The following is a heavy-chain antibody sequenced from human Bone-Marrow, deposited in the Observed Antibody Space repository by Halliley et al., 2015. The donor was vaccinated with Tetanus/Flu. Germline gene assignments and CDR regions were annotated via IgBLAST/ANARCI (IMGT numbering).Heavy chain of an antibody. CDR2: VYYDGNA. CDR3: ARDKDYGGRLGP. Sequence: TLSLTCAVSDASISSGTYCWSWIRQPPGKGLEWIGYVYYDGNAKYNPSLESRIAIGIDTSKNQFYLNLRSVTAADTAVYYCARDKDYGGRLGPWGRGSLVPVSS. CDR1: DASISSGTYC. J-gene: IGHJ5*02. D-gene: IGHD4-17*01. V-gene: IGHV4-61*01.